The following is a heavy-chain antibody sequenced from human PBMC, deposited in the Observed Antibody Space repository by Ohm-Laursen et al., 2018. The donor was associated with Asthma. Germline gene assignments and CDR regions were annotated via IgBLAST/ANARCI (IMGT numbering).Heavy chain of an antibody. V-gene: IGHV3-23*01. Sequence: SLRLSCAASGFTFSNFAMHWVRQAPGKGLEWVSSISGSGGSTYSADSVKGRFTISRDNANDLVYLQMNDLRAEDTALYYCARIGPEWELPGREYSVHHWGQGTLVTVSS. D-gene: IGHD1-26*01. CDR3: ARIGPEWELPGREYSVHH. CDR2: ISGSGGST. CDR1: GFTFSNFA. J-gene: IGHJ1*01.